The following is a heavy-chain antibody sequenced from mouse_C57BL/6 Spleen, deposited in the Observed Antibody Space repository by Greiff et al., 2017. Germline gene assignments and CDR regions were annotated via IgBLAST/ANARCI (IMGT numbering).Heavy chain of an antibody. CDR3: AIYYDYDDAMDY. D-gene: IGHD2-4*01. CDR2: IYPSDSET. CDR1: GYTFTSYW. J-gene: IGHJ4*01. Sequence: QVQLQQPGAELVRPGSSVKLSCKASGYTFTSYWMDWVKQRPGQGLEWIGNIYPSDSETHYNQKFKDKATLTVDKSSSTAYMQLSSLTSDDSAVYYCAIYYDYDDAMDYWGQGTSVTVSS. V-gene: IGHV1-61*01.